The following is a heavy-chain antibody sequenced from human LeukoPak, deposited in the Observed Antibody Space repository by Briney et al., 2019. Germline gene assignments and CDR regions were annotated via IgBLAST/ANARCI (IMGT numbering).Heavy chain of an antibody. CDR1: GFTFSNYG. V-gene: IGHV3-30*18. CDR2: MSYDGSNK. CDR3: AKDQSYCSGGSCEGMDV. D-gene: IGHD2-15*01. Sequence: GGSLRLSCAASGFTFSNYGMHWVRQAPGKGLEWVAVMSYDGSNKYYADSVKGRLTISRDNSKNTLYLQMNSLRAEDTAVYYCAKDQSYCSGGSCEGMDVWGRGTTVTVSS. J-gene: IGHJ6*02.